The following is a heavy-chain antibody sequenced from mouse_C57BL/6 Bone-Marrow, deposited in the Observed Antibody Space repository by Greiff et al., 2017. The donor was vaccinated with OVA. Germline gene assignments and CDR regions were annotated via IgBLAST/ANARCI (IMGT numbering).Heavy chain of an antibody. CDR1: GYTFTDYY. CDR3: ARSGGLRLSAWFAY. CDR2: IYPGSGNT. V-gene: IGHV1-76*01. D-gene: IGHD2-4*01. Sequence: QVQLQQSGAELVRPGASVKLSCKASGYTFTDYYINWVKQRPGQGLEWIARIYPGSGNTYYNEKFKGKATLTAEKSSSTAYMQLSSLTSEDSAVYFGARSGGLRLSAWFAYWGQGTLVTVSA. J-gene: IGHJ3*01.